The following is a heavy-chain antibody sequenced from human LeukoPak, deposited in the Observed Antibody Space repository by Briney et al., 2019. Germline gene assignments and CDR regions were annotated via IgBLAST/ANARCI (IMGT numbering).Heavy chain of an antibody. CDR1: GLTFSDYY. J-gene: IGHJ4*02. D-gene: IGHD2-2*01. CDR2: ISSSGSTI. V-gene: IGHV3-11*01. Sequence: GGSLRLSCAASGLTFSDYYMSWIRQAAGNGLEWVAYISSSGSTIYYADSVKGRFTISRDNAKNSLYLQMNSLRAEDTAVYYCARAAYCSSTSCYGDFDYWGQGNLVTVSS. CDR3: ARAAYCSSTSCYGDFDY.